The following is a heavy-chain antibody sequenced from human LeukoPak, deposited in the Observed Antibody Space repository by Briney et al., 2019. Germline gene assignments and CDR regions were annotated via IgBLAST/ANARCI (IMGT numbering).Heavy chain of an antibody. CDR1: GFTFSRYA. D-gene: IGHD3-3*01. CDR3: AKSARITIFGMIRD. V-gene: IGHV3-23*01. Sequence: GGSLRLSCAASGFTFSRYAMSWVRQAPGKGLEWVSSISRSGDSSYYADSVKGRFTISRDNSKNTLYLQMNNLRADDMAVYFCAKSARITIFGMIRDWGQGTLVTVSS. J-gene: IGHJ4*02. CDR2: ISRSGDSS.